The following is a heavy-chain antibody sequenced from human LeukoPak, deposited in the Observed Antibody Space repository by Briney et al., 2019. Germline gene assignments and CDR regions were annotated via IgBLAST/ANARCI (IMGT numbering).Heavy chain of an antibody. J-gene: IGHJ4*02. V-gene: IGHV3-7*01. CDR3: ARDLSGGIAAAGY. Sequence: GGSLRLSCAGSGFFFSSYWMSWVRQAPGKGLEWVANIKRDGSEKSYVDSVKGRFTISRDNLKNSLFLQMNSLRAEDTAVYYCARDLSGGIAAAGYWGQGTLVTVSS. CDR2: IKRDGSEK. CDR1: GFFFSSYW. D-gene: IGHD6-13*01.